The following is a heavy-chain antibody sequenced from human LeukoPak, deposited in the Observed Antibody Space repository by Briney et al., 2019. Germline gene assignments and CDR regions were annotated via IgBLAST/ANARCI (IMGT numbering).Heavy chain of an antibody. CDR2: IYRGGST. V-gene: IGHV3-66*01. CDR3: TRDTYYYESSGNY. D-gene: IGHD3-22*01. Sequence: GGSLRLSCAASGFSVSSEYMSWVRQAPGEGLEWVSVIYRGGSTSYADSVKGRFTISRDNSRNTLYLQMNSLRARDTAVYYCTRDTYYYESSGNYWGQGTLVAVSS. J-gene: IGHJ4*02. CDR1: GFSVSSEY.